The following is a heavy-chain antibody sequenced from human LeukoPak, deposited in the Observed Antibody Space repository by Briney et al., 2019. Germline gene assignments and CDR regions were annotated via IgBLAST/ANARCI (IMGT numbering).Heavy chain of an antibody. CDR3: AKVTAAPNYYDSSGYPYYFDY. CDR2: XXGRXXNT. V-gene: IGHV3-23*01. Sequence: VSXXXGRXXNTSFADSVKGPFTISRDNSKNTLYLRLNSLRAEDTAIYYCAKVTAAPNYYDSSGYPYYFDYWGQGTLVTVSS. J-gene: IGHJ4*02. D-gene: IGHD3-22*01.